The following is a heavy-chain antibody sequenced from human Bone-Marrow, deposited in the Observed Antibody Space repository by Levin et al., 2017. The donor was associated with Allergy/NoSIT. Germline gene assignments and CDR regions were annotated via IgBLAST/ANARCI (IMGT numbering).Heavy chain of an antibody. J-gene: IGHJ4*02. CDR2: ISQTGIT. CDR3: ARGVWNGFYTWGFDH. CDR1: GGSFSGYY. Sequence: ASETLSLTCAVYGGSFSGYYWSWIRQPPGKGLEWIGEISQTGITNYNPSLKSRVTMSVDTSKNQFSLNLTSVTAADTAVYYCARGVWNGFYTWGFDHWGQGTLVTVSS. V-gene: IGHV4-34*01. D-gene: IGHD3-3*01.